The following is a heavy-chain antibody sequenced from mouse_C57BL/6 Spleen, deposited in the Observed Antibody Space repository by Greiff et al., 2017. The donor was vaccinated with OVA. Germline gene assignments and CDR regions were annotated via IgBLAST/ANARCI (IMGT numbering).Heavy chain of an antibody. CDR1: GYTFTSYW. CDR2: IKPSNGGT. V-gene: IGHV1-53*01. J-gene: IGHJ4*01. Sequence: QVQLQQPGTELVKPGASVKLSCKASGYTFTSYWMTWVKQRPGQGLEWIGNIKPSNGGTNYNEKFKSKDTLTVDKSSSTAYMQLSSLTSEDSAVYYCARWFDDDYYIGYAMDYWGQGTSVTVSS. CDR3: ARWFDDDYYIGYAMDY. D-gene: IGHD2-3*01.